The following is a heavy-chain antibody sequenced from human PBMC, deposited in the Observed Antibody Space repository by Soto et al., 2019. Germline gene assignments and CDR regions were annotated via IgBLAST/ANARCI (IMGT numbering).Heavy chain of an antibody. V-gene: IGHV4-59*01. CDR1: GGSISGSY. CDR3: ARSVAVPGAHIDY. Sequence: SETLSLTCSVSGGSISGSYWSWIRQAPGKGLEWLGYVYYTGSTNYSPSLRSRVSISVDTSKNEFSLRLSSVTAADTAVYFCARSVAVPGAHIDYWGQGTQVTVSS. CDR2: VYYTGST. J-gene: IGHJ4*02. D-gene: IGHD6-19*01.